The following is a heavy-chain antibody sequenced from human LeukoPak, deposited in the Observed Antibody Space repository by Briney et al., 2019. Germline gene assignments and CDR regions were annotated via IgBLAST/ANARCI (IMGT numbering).Heavy chain of an antibody. D-gene: IGHD2-2*01. CDR1: GGSINSTSNY. Sequence: SETLFLTCTVSGGSINSTSNYWGWIRQPPGKGLEWIGNIYYSGSTSYSPSLKSRVTISVDTSKNQFSLKLSSVTAADTAVYYSASLIVVVPAATTNWFDRWGKGTLVTVSS. J-gene: IGHJ5*02. CDR3: ASLIVVVPAATTNWFDR. V-gene: IGHV4-39*07. CDR2: IYYSGST.